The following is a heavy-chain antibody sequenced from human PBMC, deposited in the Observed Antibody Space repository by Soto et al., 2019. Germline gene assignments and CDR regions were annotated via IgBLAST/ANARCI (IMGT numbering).Heavy chain of an antibody. D-gene: IGHD3-9*01. Sequence: GASVKVSCKASGYTFTSYGISWVRQAPGQGLERMGWISAYNGNTNYAQKLQGRVTMTTDTSTSTAYMELRSLRSDDTAVYYCARALYDILTGPFDYWGQGTLVTVSS. CDR2: ISAYNGNT. CDR1: GYTFTSYG. J-gene: IGHJ4*02. CDR3: ARALYDILTGPFDY. V-gene: IGHV1-18*01.